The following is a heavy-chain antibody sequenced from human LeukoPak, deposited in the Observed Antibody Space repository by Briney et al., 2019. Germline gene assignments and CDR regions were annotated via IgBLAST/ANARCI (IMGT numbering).Heavy chain of an antibody. D-gene: IGHD3-22*01. Sequence: SVKVSCKASGGTFSSYAISWVRQAPGQGLECMGRSIPILGIANYAQKFQGRVTITADKSTSTAYMELSSLRSEDTAVYYCAKATYYYDSSGYYYGPDYWGQGTLVTVSS. CDR1: GGTFSSYA. CDR3: AKATYYYDSSGYYYGPDY. V-gene: IGHV1-69*04. J-gene: IGHJ4*02. CDR2: SIPILGIA.